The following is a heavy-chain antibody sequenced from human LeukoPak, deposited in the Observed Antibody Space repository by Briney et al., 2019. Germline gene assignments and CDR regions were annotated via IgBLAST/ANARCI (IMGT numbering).Heavy chain of an antibody. CDR1: GGTFSSYA. CDR3: ARAHRQGKYYYDSSGYYYFDY. D-gene: IGHD3-22*01. J-gene: IGHJ4*02. CDR2: IIPIFGTA. Sequence: ASVKVSCKASGGTFSSYAISWVRQAPRQGLEWRGGIIPIFGTANYAQKFQGRVTITADESTSTAYMELSSLRSEDTAVYYCARAHRQGKYYYDSSGYYYFDYWGQGTLVTVSS. V-gene: IGHV1-69*13.